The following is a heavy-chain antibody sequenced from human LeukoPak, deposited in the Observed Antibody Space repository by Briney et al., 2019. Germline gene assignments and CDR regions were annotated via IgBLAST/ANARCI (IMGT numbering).Heavy chain of an antibody. CDR1: GFTFSSYA. Sequence: PGGSLRLSCAASGFTFSSYAMSWVRQAPGKGLEWVSAISGSGGSTYYADSVKGRFTISRDNSKNTLYLQMNSLRAEDTAVYYCAKGGIVVVPAAIFGYYFDYWGQGTLVTVSS. J-gene: IGHJ4*02. V-gene: IGHV3-23*01. CDR2: ISGSGGST. D-gene: IGHD2-2*01. CDR3: AKGGIVVVPAAIFGYYFDY.